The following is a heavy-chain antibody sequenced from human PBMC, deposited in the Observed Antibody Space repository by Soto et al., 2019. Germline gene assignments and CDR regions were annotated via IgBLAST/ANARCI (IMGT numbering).Heavy chain of an antibody. Sequence: QLQLQESGPGLVKPSETLSLTCTVSGGSISSSSYYWGWIRQPPGKGLEWIGSIYYSGSTYYNPSLKSRVTRSVDTSKNQCYLKLSSVTAADTDVYYCARRGGAPAWVNWFDPWGQGTLVTVSS. CDR2: IYYSGST. J-gene: IGHJ5*02. CDR3: ARRGGAPAWVNWFDP. V-gene: IGHV4-39*01. D-gene: IGHD3-16*01. CDR1: GGSISSSSYY.